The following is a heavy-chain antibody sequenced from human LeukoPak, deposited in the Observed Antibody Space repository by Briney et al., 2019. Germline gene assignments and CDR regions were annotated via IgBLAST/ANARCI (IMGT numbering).Heavy chain of an antibody. V-gene: IGHV3-33*01. Sequence: GGSLRLSCAASGFTFSSYGMHWVRQAPGKGLEWVAVIWYDGSNKYYADSVKGRFTISRDNSKNTLYLQMNSLRAEDTAVYYCARANHYYDSSGYPGPFDYWGQGTLVTVSS. CDR3: ARANHYYDSSGYPGPFDY. CDR2: IWYDGSNK. D-gene: IGHD3-22*01. CDR1: GFTFSSYG. J-gene: IGHJ4*02.